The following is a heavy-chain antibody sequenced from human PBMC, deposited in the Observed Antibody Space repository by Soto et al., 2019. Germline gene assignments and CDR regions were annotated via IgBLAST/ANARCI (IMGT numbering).Heavy chain of an antibody. CDR2: ISPGNGDT. CDR3: ARGEFLGPLNGNDY. V-gene: IGHV1-3*01. Sequence: VASVKVSCKASGYTFTNFAMHWVRQAPGQRLEWMGWISPGNGDTRYSRNFQGRVTMTSDTPANTGYMELSSLKSEDTAVYYCARGEFLGPLNGNDYWGQGTLVTVSS. CDR1: GYTFTNFA. J-gene: IGHJ4*02. D-gene: IGHD3-16*01.